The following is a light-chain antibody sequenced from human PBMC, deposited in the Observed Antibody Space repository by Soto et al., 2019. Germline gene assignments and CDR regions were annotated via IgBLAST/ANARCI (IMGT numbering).Light chain of an antibody. CDR1: QSVSRSTY. CDR2: GAS. V-gene: IGKV3-20*01. Sequence: EIALTQSPGTLSLSPGERATLSCRASQSVSRSTYLAWYQQKPGQAPRLLIYGASNRATGIPDRFSGSGSGTDFTLIISRLEPEDLTVYYCLQYGSSPPTVGGGTKVEIK. CDR3: LQYGSSPPT. J-gene: IGKJ4*01.